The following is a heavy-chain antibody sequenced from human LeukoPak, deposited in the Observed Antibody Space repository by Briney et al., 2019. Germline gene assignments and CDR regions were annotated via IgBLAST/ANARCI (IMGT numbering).Heavy chain of an antibody. V-gene: IGHV5-51*01. CDR3: ARSRLLGSSSSNWFDP. J-gene: IGHJ5*02. Sequence: GESLKISCKGSGYIFTSYWIGWVRQMPGKGLEWMGIIYPGDSDTRYSPSFQGQVTISADKSISTAYLQWSSLKASDTAMYYCARSRLLGSSSSNWFDPWGQGTLVTVSS. CDR1: GYIFTSYW. D-gene: IGHD6-13*01. CDR2: IYPGDSDT.